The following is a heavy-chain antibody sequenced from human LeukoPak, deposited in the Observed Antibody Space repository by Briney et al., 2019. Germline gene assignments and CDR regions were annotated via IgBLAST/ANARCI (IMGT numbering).Heavy chain of an antibody. CDR2: IHYSGST. CDR3: ARQKGVPAPYFDY. Sequence: SETLSLTCTVSGGSISSSSYYWGWIRQPPGKGLEWIGSIHYSGSTHYNPSLKSRVTIAVDTSKNQFSLKLSSVTAADTAVYYCARQKGVPAPYFDYWGQGTLVTVSS. D-gene: IGHD2-2*01. V-gene: IGHV4-39*01. J-gene: IGHJ4*02. CDR1: GGSISSSSYY.